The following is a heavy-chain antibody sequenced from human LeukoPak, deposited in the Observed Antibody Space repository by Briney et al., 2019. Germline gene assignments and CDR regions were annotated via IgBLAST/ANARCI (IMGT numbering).Heavy chain of an antibody. CDR1: GFTFSSYA. D-gene: IGHD2-2*01. CDR2: ISYDGSNK. Sequence: QAGGSLRLSCAASGFTFSSYAMHWVRQAPGKGLEWVAVISYDGSNKYYADSVKGRFTISRDNSKNTLYLQMNSLRAEDTAVYYCARRSGIVVVPAASMDVWGKGTTVTVSS. J-gene: IGHJ6*04. V-gene: IGHV3-30-3*01. CDR3: ARRSGIVVVPAASMDV.